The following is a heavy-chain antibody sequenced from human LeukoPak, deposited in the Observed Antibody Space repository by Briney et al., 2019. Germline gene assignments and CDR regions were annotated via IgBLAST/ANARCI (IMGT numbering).Heavy chain of an antibody. CDR1: GFTFSSYG. J-gene: IGHJ4*02. D-gene: IGHD2-2*01. Sequence: GGSLRLSCAASGFTFSSYGMHWVRQAPGKGLEWEAFIRYDGSNKYYADSVKGRFTISRDNSKNTLYLQMNSLRAEDTAVYYCAKDRSIVVVPAAMDYWGQGTLVTVSS. V-gene: IGHV3-30*02. CDR3: AKDRSIVVVPAAMDY. CDR2: IRYDGSNK.